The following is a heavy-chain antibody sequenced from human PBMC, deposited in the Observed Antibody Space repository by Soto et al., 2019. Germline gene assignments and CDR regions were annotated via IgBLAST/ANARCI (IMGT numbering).Heavy chain of an antibody. CDR1: GFSLSNGRMG. D-gene: IGHD6-19*01. V-gene: IGHV2-26*01. CDR3: ARMVAVAAVDY. Sequence: QVTLKESGPVLVKPTETLTLTCTVYGFSLSNGRMGVSWIRQPPGKALEWLAHIFSNDEKSYSTSLKSRLTISKDTSKSQVVLIMTNMDPVDTATYYCARMVAVAAVDYWGQGTLVTVSS. CDR2: IFSNDEK. J-gene: IGHJ4*02.